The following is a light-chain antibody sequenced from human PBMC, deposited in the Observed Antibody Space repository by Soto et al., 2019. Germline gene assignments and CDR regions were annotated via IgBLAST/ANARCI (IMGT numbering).Light chain of an antibody. CDR3: TSYTSTNSLV. J-gene: IGLJ2*01. Sequence: QSVLTQPASVSGSPGQSITISCTGTNGDVGGYNYVSWYQQYPGKAPKLIIYNVGDRPSGVSSRFSGSKSGSTASLTISGLQAEDEANYYCTSYTSTNSLVFGGGTKPPS. CDR2: NVG. V-gene: IGLV2-14*03. CDR1: NGDVGGYNY.